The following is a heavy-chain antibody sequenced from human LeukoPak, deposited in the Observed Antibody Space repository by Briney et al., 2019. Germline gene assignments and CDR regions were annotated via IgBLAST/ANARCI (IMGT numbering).Heavy chain of an antibody. CDR3: AREHSSGWHDGDYYYYGMDV. J-gene: IGHJ6*02. D-gene: IGHD6-19*01. V-gene: IGHV3-30-3*01. CDR1: GFTFSSYA. Sequence: GRSLRLSCAASGFTFSSYAMHWVRQAPGKGLEWVAVISYDGSNKYYADSVKGRFTISRDNSKNTLYLQMNSLRAEDTAVYYCAREHSSGWHDGDYYYYGMDVWGQGTTVTVSS. CDR2: ISYDGSNK.